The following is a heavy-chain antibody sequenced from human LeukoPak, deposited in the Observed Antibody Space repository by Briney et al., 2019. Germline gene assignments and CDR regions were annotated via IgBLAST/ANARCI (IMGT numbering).Heavy chain of an antibody. Sequence: PGGSLRLSCAVSGFTFSSYSMNWVRQAPGKGLEWVSSISSSSSYIYYADSVKGRFTISRDNAKNSLSLQMNSLRAEDSAVYYCASRLYSSSSVDYWGQGTLVTVSS. D-gene: IGHD6-13*01. V-gene: IGHV3-21*01. CDR3: ASRLYSSSSVDY. CDR2: ISSSSSYI. CDR1: GFTFSSYS. J-gene: IGHJ4*02.